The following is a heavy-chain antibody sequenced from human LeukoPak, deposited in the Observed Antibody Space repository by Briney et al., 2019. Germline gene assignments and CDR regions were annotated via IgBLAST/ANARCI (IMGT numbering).Heavy chain of an antibody. CDR3: ARDGDDYYDSSGYYSTFDY. V-gene: IGHV1-69*01. Sequence: SVKVSCKASGGTFSSYAISWVRQAPGQGLEWMGGIIPIFGTANYAQKFQGRVTITADESTSTAYMELSSLRSEDTAVYYCARDGDDYYDSSGYYSTFDYWGQGTLVTVSS. CDR2: IIPIFGTA. CDR1: GGTFSSYA. J-gene: IGHJ4*02. D-gene: IGHD3-22*01.